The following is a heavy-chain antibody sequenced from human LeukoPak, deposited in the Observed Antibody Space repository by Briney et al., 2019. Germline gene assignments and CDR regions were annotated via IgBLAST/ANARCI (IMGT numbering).Heavy chain of an antibody. V-gene: IGHV3-30-3*01. D-gene: IGHD1-7*01. J-gene: IGHJ4*02. CDR1: GFIFGDYA. Sequence: TGGSLRLSCGVSGFIFGDYAMHWVRQAPGKGPEWVSVILYDGSQKYYADSVKGRFTISRDNSKNTLYLQMSSLRAEDMAVYYCARGENYRFDYWGQGTLVTVSS. CDR2: ILYDGSQK. CDR3: ARGENYRFDY.